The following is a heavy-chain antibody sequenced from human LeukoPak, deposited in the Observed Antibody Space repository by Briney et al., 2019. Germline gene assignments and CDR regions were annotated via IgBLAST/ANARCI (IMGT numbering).Heavy chain of an antibody. CDR1: GFTFSSYS. Sequence: GGSLRLYCAGSGFTFSSYSWNWLRPAPGQGLEWVSCISTSSSYIYYAVSVKGRFTIYRYNAKNSLYLQMNSLRAEDTAVYYCARVRLQPRTLLDDAFDIWGQGTMVTVSS. J-gene: IGHJ3*02. CDR3: ARVRLQPRTLLDDAFDI. V-gene: IGHV3-21*01. D-gene: IGHD1-14*01. CDR2: ISTSSSYI.